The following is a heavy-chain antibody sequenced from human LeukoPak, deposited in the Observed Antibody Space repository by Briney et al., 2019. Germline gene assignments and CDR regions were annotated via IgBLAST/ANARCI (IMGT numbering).Heavy chain of an antibody. J-gene: IGHJ4*02. V-gene: IGHV6-1*01. Sequence: SQTLSLTCAISGDSVSSNSAAWNRIRQSPSRGLEWLGRTYYRSKWYNDYAVSVKSRITINPDTSKNQFSLQLNSVTPEDTAVYYCARDWGDGYNPRAVYFDYWGQGTLVTVSS. CDR1: GDSVSSNSAA. D-gene: IGHD5-24*01. CDR2: TYYRSKWYN. CDR3: ARDWGDGYNPRAVYFDY.